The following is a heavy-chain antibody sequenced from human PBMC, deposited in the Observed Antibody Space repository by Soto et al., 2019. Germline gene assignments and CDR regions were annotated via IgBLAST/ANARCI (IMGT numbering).Heavy chain of an antibody. CDR2: ITASGGGA. Sequence: EVQLLESGGGLVQPGGSLRLSCAASGLTFTTYAMTWVRQAPGKGLEWVSAITASGGGAYYAESVKGRFTISRDNSKNTLYLQMNSLSAEDTAVYYCAKEEGHPSWFDPWGQGTLVTFSS. CDR3: AKEEGHPSWFDP. J-gene: IGHJ5*02. V-gene: IGHV3-23*01. CDR1: GLTFTTYA.